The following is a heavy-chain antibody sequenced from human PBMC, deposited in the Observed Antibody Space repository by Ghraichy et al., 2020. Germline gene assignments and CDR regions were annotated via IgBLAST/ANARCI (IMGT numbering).Heavy chain of an antibody. Sequence: GGSLRLSCAASGFTLSNYAMSWVRQAPGKGLEWVTAISGSGGSTYYADSVKGRFTISRDNSKNTLYLQMNSLRAEDTAVYYCAPVVPPDGFDIWGQGTMVTVSS. J-gene: IGHJ3*02. CDR1: GFTLSNYA. V-gene: IGHV3-23*01. D-gene: IGHD2-2*01. CDR2: ISGSGGST. CDR3: APVVPPDGFDI.